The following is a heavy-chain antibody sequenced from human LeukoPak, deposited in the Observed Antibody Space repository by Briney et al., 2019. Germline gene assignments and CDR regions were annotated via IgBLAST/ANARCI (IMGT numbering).Heavy chain of an antibody. Sequence: LETLSLTCTVSGGSISSYYWSWIRQPPGTGLEWMGYMYYSGSTNYNPSLRSRVTISVATSKNQFSLKLSPLTAADTAVYHCARNLGSGWYYDYWGQGILVTVSS. D-gene: IGHD6-19*01. V-gene: IGHV4-59*08. CDR1: GGSISSYY. CDR2: MYYSGST. J-gene: IGHJ4*02. CDR3: ARNLGSGWYYDY.